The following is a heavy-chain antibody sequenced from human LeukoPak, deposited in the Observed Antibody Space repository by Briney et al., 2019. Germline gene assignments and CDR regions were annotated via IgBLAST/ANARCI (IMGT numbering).Heavy chain of an antibody. D-gene: IGHD3-3*01. V-gene: IGHV1-18*01. Sequence: ASVKVSCKASGGTFSSYAISWVRQAPGQGLEWMGWISAYNGNTNYAQKLQGRVTMTTDTSTSTAYMELRSLRSDDTAVYYCARSRGLRFLEWPLDYWGQGTLVTVSS. J-gene: IGHJ4*02. CDR3: ARSRGLRFLEWPLDY. CDR2: ISAYNGNT. CDR1: GGTFSSYA.